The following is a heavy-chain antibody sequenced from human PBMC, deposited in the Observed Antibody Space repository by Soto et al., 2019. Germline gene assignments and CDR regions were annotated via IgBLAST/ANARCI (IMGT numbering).Heavy chain of an antibody. J-gene: IGHJ4*02. CDR1: GFTFSSNG. D-gene: IGHD5-12*01. CDR2: ISFDGSHK. CDR3: AKDPFYVEVATIMPYFDY. Sequence: LRLSCAASGFTFSSNGMHWVRQAPGKGLEWVAVISFDGSHKYYADSVKGRFTISRDNSKNTLFLQMSSLRADDTDVYYCAKDPFYVEVATIMPYFDYWGQGTLVTVSS. V-gene: IGHV3-30*18.